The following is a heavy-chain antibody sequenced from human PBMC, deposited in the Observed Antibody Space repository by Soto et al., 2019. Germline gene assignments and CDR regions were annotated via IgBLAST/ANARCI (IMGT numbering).Heavy chain of an antibody. CDR1: GYTFTTYS. Sequence: QVQLVQSGAEVKRAGASVKVACKASGYTFTTYSIHWVRQAPGQGLEWMGWINAGNGNPKYSQKFQGRVIITRDTSASTAYMELGSLRSEDTAVYYCARARYDFWSAYPDDYWRPGTLVTVSS. J-gene: IGHJ4*02. CDR3: ARARYDFWSAYPDDY. D-gene: IGHD3-3*01. CDR2: INAGNGNP. V-gene: IGHV1-3*01.